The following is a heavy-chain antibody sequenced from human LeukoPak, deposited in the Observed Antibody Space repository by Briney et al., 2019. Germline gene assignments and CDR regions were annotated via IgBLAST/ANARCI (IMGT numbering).Heavy chain of an antibody. CDR3: AREDGTKWELPYGAFDI. CDR2: IYYSAST. D-gene: IGHD1-26*01. V-gene: IGHV4-59*01. CDR1: GGSISSYY. J-gene: IGHJ3*02. Sequence: SETLSLTCTVSGGSISSYYWSWIRQPPGKGLEWIGYIYYSASTNYNPSLNSRVTISVDTSKNPFSLKLSSVNAADTAVYYCAREDGTKWELPYGAFDIWGQGTMVTVSS.